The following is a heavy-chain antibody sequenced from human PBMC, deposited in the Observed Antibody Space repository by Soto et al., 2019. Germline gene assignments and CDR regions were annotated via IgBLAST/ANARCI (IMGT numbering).Heavy chain of an antibody. V-gene: IGHV4-31*03. CDR3: ASAAIKDYYYGMDV. CDR2: IYYSGST. J-gene: IGHJ6*02. CDR1: GGSISSGGYY. Sequence: PSETLSLPCTVSGGSISSGGYYWSWIRQHPGKRLERIGYIYYSGSTYYNPSLKSRVTISVDTSKNQFSLKLSSVTAADTAVYYCASAAIKDYYYGMDVWAQWTTAPVSS. D-gene: IGHD2-2*01.